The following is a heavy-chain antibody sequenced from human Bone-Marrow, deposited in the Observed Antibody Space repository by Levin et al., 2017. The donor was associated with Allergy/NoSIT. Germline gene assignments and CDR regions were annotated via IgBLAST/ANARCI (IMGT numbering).Heavy chain of an antibody. Sequence: GGSLRLSCAVSGFTFGRYWMSWVRQAPGKGLEWVANIEQDGSKTFYVDSVRGRFTVSKDNAKSSLYLQVNSLRTEDTAVYYCARDSTGYGGYDYWGQGTLVSVSS. CDR1: GFTFGRYW. J-gene: IGHJ4*02. CDR2: IEQDGSKT. V-gene: IGHV3-7*01. D-gene: IGHD5-12*01. CDR3: ARDSTGYGGYDY.